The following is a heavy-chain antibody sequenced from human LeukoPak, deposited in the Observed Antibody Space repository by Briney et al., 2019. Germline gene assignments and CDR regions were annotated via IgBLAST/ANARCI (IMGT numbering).Heavy chain of an antibody. CDR3: ARVGYSYGLDYFDY. CDR1: GFTFSSYE. J-gene: IGHJ4*02. CDR2: ISSSGSTI. Sequence: GGSLRLSCGASGFTFSSYEMNWVRQAPGKGLEWVSYISSSGSTIYYSDSVKGRFTISRDNAKNSPYLQMNSLRAEDTAVYYCARVGYSYGLDYFDYWGQGNLVTVSS. D-gene: IGHD5-18*01. V-gene: IGHV3-48*03.